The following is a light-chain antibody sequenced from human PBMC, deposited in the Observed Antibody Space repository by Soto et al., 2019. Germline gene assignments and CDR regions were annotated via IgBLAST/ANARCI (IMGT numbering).Light chain of an antibody. J-gene: IGKJ1*01. V-gene: IGKV1-5*01. CDR2: DAS. CDR3: QQYNSLGT. CDR1: QSISSW. Sequence: DIQMTQSPSTLSASVGDRVTITCRASQSISSWLAWYQQKPGKAPKLLIYDASSLESGVPSRFSGSGSGTEFTLTISSLQPDDFATYYCQQYNSLGTYGQGTKAEIK.